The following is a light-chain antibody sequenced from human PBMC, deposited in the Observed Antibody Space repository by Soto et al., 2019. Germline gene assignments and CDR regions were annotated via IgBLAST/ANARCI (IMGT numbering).Light chain of an antibody. CDR1: QSISSY. Sequence: DIQMTQSPSSLSASVGDRVSITCRASQSISSYLNWYQQKPGQAPQLLIYAAASLQSRVPSRFSGGGSGRDCTLPISSLQPEEFATYYCQQSYSTPWTFSQGTKVYIK. V-gene: IGKV1-39*01. CDR2: AAA. CDR3: QQSYSTPWT. J-gene: IGKJ1*01.